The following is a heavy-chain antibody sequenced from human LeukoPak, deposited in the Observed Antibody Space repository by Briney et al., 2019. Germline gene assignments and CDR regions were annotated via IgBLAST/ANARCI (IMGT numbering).Heavy chain of an antibody. CDR2: FDPENSET. Sequence: ASMKVSCKVSGYTLTDLSIHWVRQAPGKGLEWMRGFDPENSETIYAQRFQGRVTMTEDTSSDTAYMFLTSLRSEDTALYYCATLNYGDLRGGGFEVWGQGTMVSVSS. CDR3: ATLNYGDLRGGGFEV. D-gene: IGHD4-17*01. V-gene: IGHV1-24*01. CDR1: GYTLTDLS. J-gene: IGHJ3*01.